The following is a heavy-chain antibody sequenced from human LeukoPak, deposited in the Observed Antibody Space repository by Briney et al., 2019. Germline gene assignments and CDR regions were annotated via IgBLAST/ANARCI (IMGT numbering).Heavy chain of an antibody. J-gene: IGHJ4*02. CDR3: ARGGVFMAAATFDY. D-gene: IGHD2-15*01. CDR2: IYTSGST. V-gene: IGHV4-61*02. CDR1: GGSISSGSYY. Sequence: SQTLSLTCTVSGGSISSGSYYWSWIRQSAGKGLEWIGRIYTSGSTSYNPSLKSRVTMSVDTSKNQFSLKLTSVTAADTAVYYCARGGVFMAAATFDYWGQGTLVTVSS.